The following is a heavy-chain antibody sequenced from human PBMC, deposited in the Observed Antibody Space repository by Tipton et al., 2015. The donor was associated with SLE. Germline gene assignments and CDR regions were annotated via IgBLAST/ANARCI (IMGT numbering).Heavy chain of an antibody. Sequence: SLRLSCPASGFSFSNYAMNWVRQAPGKGLVWVSGISGSGGTTNYADSVKGRFTISRDNSKNTLYLQMNSLRAEDTAVYYCAKGRTYFDSWGQGTLVTVSS. CDR1: GFSFSNYA. J-gene: IGHJ4*02. V-gene: IGHV3-23*01. CDR2: ISGSGGTT. CDR3: AKGRTYFDS.